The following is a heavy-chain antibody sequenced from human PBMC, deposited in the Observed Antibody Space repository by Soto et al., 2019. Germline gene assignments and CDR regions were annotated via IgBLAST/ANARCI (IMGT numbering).Heavy chain of an antibody. D-gene: IGHD2-8*01. CDR2: ISGSGGDT. Sequence: TGGSLRLSCAASGFTFTNYAMTWVRQAPGKGLEWVSTISGSGGDTYYAGSIKGRFTISRDNYKKTVYLQMNSLRAEDTATYYCAKRYCTTASCVRENDYWGQGTLATVSS. J-gene: IGHJ4*02. CDR3: AKRYCTTASCVRENDY. V-gene: IGHV3-23*01. CDR1: GFTFTNYA.